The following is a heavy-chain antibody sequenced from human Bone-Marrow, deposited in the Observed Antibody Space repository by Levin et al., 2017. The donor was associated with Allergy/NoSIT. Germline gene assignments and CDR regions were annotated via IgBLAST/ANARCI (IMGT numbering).Heavy chain of an antibody. CDR3: ARGRDYYYYMDV. V-gene: IGHV1-18*01. CDR2: ISTYNGNT. J-gene: IGHJ6*03. Sequence: ASVKVSCKASGYTFTSYGINWVRQAPGQGLEWMGWISTYNGNTNYAQKLQGRVTMTTDTSASTAYMELRSLRSDDTAVYYCARGRDYYYYMDVWGKGTTVTVSS. CDR1: GYTFTSYG.